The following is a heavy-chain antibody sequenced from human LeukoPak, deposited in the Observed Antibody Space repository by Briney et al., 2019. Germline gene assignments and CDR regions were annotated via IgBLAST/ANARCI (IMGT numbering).Heavy chain of an antibody. Sequence: ASVKVSCKASGYTFTSYGISWVRQAPGQGLEWMGWISAYNGNTNYAQKFQGRLTMTTDTSTSTAYMELRSLTSDDTAFYYCARGYRSRDMDFSFDYWGQGPLVTVSS. CDR2: ISAYNGNT. J-gene: IGHJ4*02. CDR3: ARGYRSRDMDFSFDY. V-gene: IGHV1-18*01. D-gene: IGHD5-24*01. CDR1: GYTFTSYG.